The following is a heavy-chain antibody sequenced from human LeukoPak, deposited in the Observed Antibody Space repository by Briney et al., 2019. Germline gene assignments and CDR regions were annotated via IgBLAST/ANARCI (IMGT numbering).Heavy chain of an antibody. J-gene: IGHJ4*02. CDR1: GYSETFYG. V-gene: IGHV1-18*01. D-gene: IGHD2-8*01. CDR2: ISAQHGQT. Sequence: ASVKVSCKTSGYSETFYGITWVRQVAGQGLEWMGWISAQHGQTEYAPNSQDRVTMTTDTYTSTAYMELRSLRSDDTAVYYCAGSLGYCTSNVCYLKYWGQGTLVTVSS. CDR3: AGSLGYCTSNVCYLKY.